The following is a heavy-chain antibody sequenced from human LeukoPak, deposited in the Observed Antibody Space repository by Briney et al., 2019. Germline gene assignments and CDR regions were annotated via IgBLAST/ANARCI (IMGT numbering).Heavy chain of an antibody. Sequence: GRSLRLSCVVSGISFSSHGMHWVRQAPGKGLEWVAVIWYDGTNKDYADSVKGRFTISRDNSKNTLFLQMTSLRAEDMAVYYCARVRNNYDSSGFSAAEYWGQGTLVTVSS. CDR1: GISFSSHG. D-gene: IGHD3-22*01. J-gene: IGHJ4*02. CDR2: IWYDGTNK. V-gene: IGHV3-33*01. CDR3: ARVRNNYDSSGFSAAEY.